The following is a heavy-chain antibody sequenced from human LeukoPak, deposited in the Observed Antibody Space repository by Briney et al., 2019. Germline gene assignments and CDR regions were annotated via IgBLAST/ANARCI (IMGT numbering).Heavy chain of an antibody. V-gene: IGHV4-4*07. CDR1: GGSISSYY. Sequence: SETLSLTCTVSGGSISSYYWSWIRQPAGKGLEWIGRIYTSGSTNYNPSLKSRVTMSVDTSKNQFSLKLSSVTPADTAVYYCARDKGSRNNDFSYYYYMDVWGKGTTVTVSS. D-gene: IGHD3-3*01. J-gene: IGHJ6*03. CDR3: ARDKGSRNNDFSYYYYMDV. CDR2: IYTSGST.